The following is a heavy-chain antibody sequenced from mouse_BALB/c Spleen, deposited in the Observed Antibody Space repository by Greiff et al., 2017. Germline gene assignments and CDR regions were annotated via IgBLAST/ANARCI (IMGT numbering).Heavy chain of an antibody. CDR2: IRSKSNNYAT. Sequence: EVQLQESGGGLVQPKGSLKLSCAASGFTFNTYAMNWVRQAPGKGLEWVARIRSKSNNYATYYADSVKDRFTISRDDSQSMLYLQMNNLKTEDTAMYYCVRPGYGSSYWYFDVWGAGTTVTVSS. J-gene: IGHJ1*01. CDR1: GFTFNTYA. D-gene: IGHD1-1*01. CDR3: VRPGYGSSYWYFDV. V-gene: IGHV10-1*02.